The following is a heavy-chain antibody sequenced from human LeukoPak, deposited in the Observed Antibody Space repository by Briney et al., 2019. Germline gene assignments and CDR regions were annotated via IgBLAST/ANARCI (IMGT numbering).Heavy chain of an antibody. D-gene: IGHD1-26*01. CDR3: ARRRDSGSLQHFDY. J-gene: IGHJ4*02. CDR1: GFTFSDYY. Sequence: GGSLRLSCADSGFTFSDYYMRWIRQAPGKGLEWVSYISSSGTTIYYADSVKGRFTISRDNAKNSLYLQMNSLRAEDTAVYYCARRRDSGSLQHFDYWGQGTLVTVSS. V-gene: IGHV3-11*01. CDR2: ISSSGTTI.